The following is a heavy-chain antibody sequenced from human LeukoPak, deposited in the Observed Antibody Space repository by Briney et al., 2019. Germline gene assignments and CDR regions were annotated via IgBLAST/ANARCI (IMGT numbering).Heavy chain of an antibody. CDR1: GVIFSMYW. V-gene: IGHV3-74*01. CDR2: IKSDGST. Sequence: PGGSLRLSCAASGVIFSMYWMRWVRQAPGKGLVWVSRIKSDGSTNYADSVKGRFTISRDNAKNTLSLQMNSLRPEDTGVYYCARAPSEIGGYYPEYFRHWGQGTLVTVSS. J-gene: IGHJ1*01. CDR3: ARAPSEIGGYYPEYFRH. D-gene: IGHD3-3*01.